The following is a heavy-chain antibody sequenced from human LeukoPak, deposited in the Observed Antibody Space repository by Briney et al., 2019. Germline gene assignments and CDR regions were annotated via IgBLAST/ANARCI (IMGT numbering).Heavy chain of an antibody. J-gene: IGHJ4*02. Sequence: PSETLSLTCTVSGDSISSGDYYWSWLRQSPGTGLEWVGYIYYTGTIYNPSLKRGVTISADTSKKQFSLKLISVTAADTAVYYCASRKLGNDYWGQGTLVTVSS. V-gene: IGHV4-61*08. CDR2: IYYTGT. D-gene: IGHD7-27*01. CDR3: ASRKLGNDY. CDR1: GDSISSGDYY.